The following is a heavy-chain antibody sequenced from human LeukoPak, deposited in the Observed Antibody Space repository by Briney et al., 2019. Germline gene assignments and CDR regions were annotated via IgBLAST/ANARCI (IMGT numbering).Heavy chain of an antibody. Sequence: PGRSLRLSCAASGFPFSVYWMSWVRQAPGKGLEWVAHIKQDGSENTYMESVKGRFTISRDNAGNSLFLQMSSLRAEDTAVYYCVRGGKYYYDSNGHYPHFDHWGQGTLVTVSS. V-gene: IGHV3-7*01. J-gene: IGHJ4*02. CDR2: IKQDGSEN. CDR1: GFPFSVYW. CDR3: VRGGKYYYDSNGHYPHFDH. D-gene: IGHD3-22*01.